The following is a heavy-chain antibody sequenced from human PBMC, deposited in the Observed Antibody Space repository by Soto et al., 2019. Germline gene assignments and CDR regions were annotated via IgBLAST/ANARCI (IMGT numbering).Heavy chain of an antibody. CDR3: ARVDTPTVRVGMDV. D-gene: IGHD2-15*01. V-gene: IGHV3-23*01. J-gene: IGHJ6*02. CDR2: ISANIIST. CDR1: GFNFNSNA. Sequence: EVQLLESGGGLVQPGGSLRLSCAASGFNFNSNAMTWVRQAQGKGLEWVSTISANIISTYYADSVKGRFTISRDNSKNTLYLQMSSLRVEDTAVYHCARVDTPTVRVGMDVWGQGTTVTVSS.